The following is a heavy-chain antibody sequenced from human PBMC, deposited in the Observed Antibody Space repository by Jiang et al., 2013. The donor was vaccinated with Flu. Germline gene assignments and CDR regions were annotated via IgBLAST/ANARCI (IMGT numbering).Heavy chain of an antibody. V-gene: IGHV2-26*01. CDR3: ARSPMGWMATINYYFDY. D-gene: IGHD5-24*01. Sequence: KPTQTLTLTCTFSGFSLSTARMGVSWIRQPPGKALEWLAHIFSNDEKSYSTSLKSRLTISKDASKSQVVLTMTNMDPVDTATYYCARSPMGWMATINYYFDYWGQGTLVTVSS. J-gene: IGHJ4*02. CDR2: IFSNDEK. CDR1: GFSLSTARMG.